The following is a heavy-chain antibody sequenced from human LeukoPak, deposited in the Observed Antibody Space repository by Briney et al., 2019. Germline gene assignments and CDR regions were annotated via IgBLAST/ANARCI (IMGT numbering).Heavy chain of an antibody. Sequence: GASVKVSCKASGGTFSSYAISWVRQAPGQGLEWMGGIIPIFDTANYAQKFQGRVTITADKSTSTAYMELSSLRSEDTAVYYCASSPHSSGYLNAFDIWGQGTMVTVSS. CDR2: IIPIFDTA. J-gene: IGHJ3*02. D-gene: IGHD3-22*01. CDR1: GGTFSSYA. CDR3: ASSPHSSGYLNAFDI. V-gene: IGHV1-69*06.